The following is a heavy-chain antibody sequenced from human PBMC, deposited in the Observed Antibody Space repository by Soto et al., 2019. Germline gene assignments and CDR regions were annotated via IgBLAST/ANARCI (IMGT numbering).Heavy chain of an antibody. CDR1: GFTFTSSA. J-gene: IGHJ4*02. Sequence: SVKVSCKASGFTFTSSAVQWVRQARGQRLEWIGWIVVGSGNTNYAQKFQERVTITRDMSTSTAYMELSSLRADDTALYYCARRSATTTDFYYWGQGTLVTVSS. V-gene: IGHV1-58*01. D-gene: IGHD4-4*01. CDR3: ARRSATTTDFYY. CDR2: IVVGSGNT.